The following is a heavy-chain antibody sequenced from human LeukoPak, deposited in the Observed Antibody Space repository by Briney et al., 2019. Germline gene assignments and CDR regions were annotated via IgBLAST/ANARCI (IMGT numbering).Heavy chain of an antibody. Sequence: GGSLRLSCAASGFTFSSYAMTWVRQAPGRGLEWVSGISDSGGGSYYADSVKGRFTISRENSKSMLYLQMNSLRADDTAVYYCAKHSGTRGWYNDYWGQGTLVTVSS. CDR2: ISDSGGGS. CDR1: GFTFSSYA. D-gene: IGHD6-19*01. V-gene: IGHV3-23*01. CDR3: AKHSGTRGWYNDY. J-gene: IGHJ4*02.